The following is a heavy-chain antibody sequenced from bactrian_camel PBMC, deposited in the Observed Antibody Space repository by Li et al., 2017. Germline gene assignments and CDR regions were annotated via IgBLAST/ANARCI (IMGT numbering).Heavy chain of an antibody. V-gene: IGHV3S26*01. CDR3: AARSRPGVVPPLAESSYNI. D-gene: IGHD7*01. Sequence: HVQLVESGGGSVQAGGSLRLSCAASGYTYSSYCMGWFRQAPGKEREGVAAIDSDGSTSYADSVKGRFTMSQDNAKNTWYLQMSSLKPEDTAMYYCAARSRPGVVPPLAESSYNIWGQGTQVTVS. J-gene: IGHJ4*01. CDR2: IDSDGST. CDR1: GYTYSSYC.